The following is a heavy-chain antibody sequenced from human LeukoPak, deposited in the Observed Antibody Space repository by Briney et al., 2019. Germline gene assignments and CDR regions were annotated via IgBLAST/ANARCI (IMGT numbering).Heavy chain of an antibody. CDR2: IIPILGPA. V-gene: IGHV1-69*06. Sequence: GSSVKVSCKASGGTFSSDAISWVRQVPGQGLEWMGGIIPILGPANHAQKFLGRLTITADKSTSTAYMELSSLRSEDTAMYYCARGMLTGDVGYAFDIWGQGTMVTVSS. CDR3: ARGMLTGDVGYAFDI. J-gene: IGHJ3*02. CDR1: GGTFSSDA. D-gene: IGHD7-27*01.